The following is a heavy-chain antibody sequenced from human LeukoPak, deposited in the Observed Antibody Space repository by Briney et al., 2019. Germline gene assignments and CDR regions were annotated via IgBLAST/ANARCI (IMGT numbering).Heavy chain of an antibody. J-gene: IGHJ4*02. CDR3: ARGGEPSVLRYFDWLRGFDY. D-gene: IGHD3-9*01. CDR1: GFTFSTYN. CDR2: ISYDGSNK. Sequence: GGSLRLSCATSGFTFSTYNMNWVRQAPGKGLEWVAVISYDGSNKYYADSVKGRFTISRDNSKNTLYLQMNSLRAEDTAMYYCARGGEPSVLRYFDWLRGFDYWGQGTLVTVSS. V-gene: IGHV3-30*03.